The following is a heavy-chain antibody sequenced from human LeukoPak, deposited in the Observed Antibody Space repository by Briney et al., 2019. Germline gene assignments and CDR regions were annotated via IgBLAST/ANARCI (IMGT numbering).Heavy chain of an antibody. D-gene: IGHD6-19*01. V-gene: IGHV3-30*18. Sequence: GGALRLSCAASGYPFSGSDIHWVRQAPGKVLERVAFVSHEGTSKFYAESVKGRFGISRDNSKSTTYLQMNGLRPDDTAVYYCAKTTGGWPRFFDHWGQGTLVAVSS. J-gene: IGHJ4*02. CDR1: GYPFSGSD. CDR2: VSHEGTSK. CDR3: AKTTGGWPRFFDH.